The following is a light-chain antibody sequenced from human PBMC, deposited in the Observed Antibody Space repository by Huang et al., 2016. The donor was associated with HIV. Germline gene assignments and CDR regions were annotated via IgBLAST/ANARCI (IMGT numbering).Light chain of an antibody. CDR3: QQYNDWPPWYT. V-gene: IGKV3-15*01. CDR2: GAS. CDR1: RSVGNN. Sequence: IVMTQSPATLSVSPGERVTLSCRASRSVGNNLAWYQQKVGQPPSLLIYGASTRATGIAARFSGSGSGTDFTLTISSLQSEDFAVYYCQQYNDWPPWYTFGQGTKLEIK. J-gene: IGKJ2*01.